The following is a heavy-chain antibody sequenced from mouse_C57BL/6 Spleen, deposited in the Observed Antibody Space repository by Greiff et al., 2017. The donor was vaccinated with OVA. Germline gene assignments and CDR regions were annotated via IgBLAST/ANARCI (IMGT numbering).Heavy chain of an antibody. V-gene: IGHV1-58*01. J-gene: IGHJ4*01. D-gene: IGHD2-2*01. Sequence: VQLQQSGAELVRPGSSVKMSCKTSGYTFTSYGINWVKQRPGQGLEWIGYIYIGNGYTEYNEKFKGKATLTSDTSSSTAYMQLISLTSEYSAIYFCASSTMVTTRGYAMDYWGQGTSVTVSS. CDR1: GYTFTSYG. CDR2: IYIGNGYT. CDR3: ASSTMVTTRGYAMDY.